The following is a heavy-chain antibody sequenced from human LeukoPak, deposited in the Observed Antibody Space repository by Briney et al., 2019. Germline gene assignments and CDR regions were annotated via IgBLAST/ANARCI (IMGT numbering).Heavy chain of an antibody. D-gene: IGHD6-19*01. CDR2: ISTSGSTI. V-gene: IGHV3-48*03. CDR3: ARVPGSSGLVDY. CDR1: GFTFSSYE. J-gene: IGHJ4*02. Sequence: GGSLRLSCAASGFTFSSYEMNWVRQAPGKGLEWVSYISTSGSTIYYADSVKGRFTISRDNAKNSLYLQMNSLRAEDTAVYYCARVPGSSGLVDYWGQGTLVTVSS.